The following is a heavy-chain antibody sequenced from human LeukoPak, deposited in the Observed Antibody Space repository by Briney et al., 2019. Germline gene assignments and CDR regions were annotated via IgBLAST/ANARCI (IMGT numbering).Heavy chain of an antibody. D-gene: IGHD3-3*01. Sequence: SETLSLTCTVSGGSISSYYWSWIRQPPGKGLEWIGYIYYSGSTNYNPSLKSRVTISVDTSKNQFSLKLSSVTAADTAVYYCARDFPGFWSGYFDYWGQGTLVTVSS. CDR1: GGSISSYY. CDR2: IYYSGST. CDR3: ARDFPGFWSGYFDY. J-gene: IGHJ4*02. V-gene: IGHV4-59*01.